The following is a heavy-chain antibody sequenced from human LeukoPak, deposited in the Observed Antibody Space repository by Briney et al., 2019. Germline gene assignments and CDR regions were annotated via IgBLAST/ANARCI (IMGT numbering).Heavy chain of an antibody. Sequence: GRSLRLSCAASGFTFSSYGMRWVRQAPGKGLEWVSVISYYVGNTYYADSVKGRFTISRDNSKNTLYLQMNSLRAEDTAVYYCAKAGGSLWFGELLPSNLWDYLDYWGQGTLVTVSS. CDR1: GFTFSSYG. D-gene: IGHD3-10*01. V-gene: IGHV3-30*18. J-gene: IGHJ4*02. CDR2: ISYYVGNT. CDR3: AKAGGSLWFGELLPSNLWDYLDY.